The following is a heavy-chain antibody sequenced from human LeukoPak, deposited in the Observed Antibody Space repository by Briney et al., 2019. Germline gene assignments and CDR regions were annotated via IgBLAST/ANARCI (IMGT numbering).Heavy chain of an antibody. CDR2: IYYSGST. CDR1: GGSISSYY. J-gene: IGHJ4*02. CDR3: ARDPHLPYSSSSGFDY. Sequence: PSETLSLTCTVSGGSISSYYWSWIRQPPGKGLEWMGYIYYSGSTNYNPSLKSRVTISVDTSKNQFSLKLCSVTAADTAVYYCARDPHLPYSSSSGFDYWGQGTLVTVSS. V-gene: IGHV4-59*01. D-gene: IGHD6-13*01.